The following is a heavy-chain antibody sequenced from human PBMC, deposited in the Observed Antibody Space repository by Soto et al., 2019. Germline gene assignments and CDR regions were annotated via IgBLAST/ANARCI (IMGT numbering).Heavy chain of an antibody. V-gene: IGHV3-30*04. Sequence: QLGGSLRLSCAASGFTFSSYAMHWVRQAPGKGLEWVAVISYDGSNKYYADSVKGRFTISRDNSKNTLYLQMNSLRAEDTAVYYCARDCGSYEFGELYYFDYWGQGTLVTVSS. CDR1: GFTFSSYA. D-gene: IGHD3-10*01. CDR3: ARDCGSYEFGELYYFDY. CDR2: ISYDGSNK. J-gene: IGHJ4*02.